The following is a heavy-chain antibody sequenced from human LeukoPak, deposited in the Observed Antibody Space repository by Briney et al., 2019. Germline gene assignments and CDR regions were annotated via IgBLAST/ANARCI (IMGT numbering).Heavy chain of an antibody. CDR2: ISDIGSI. V-gene: IGHV4-59*08. CDR1: GGSISSYY. J-gene: IGHJ4*02. Sequence: SETLSLTCTVSGGSISSYYWSWIRQPPGKGLEWIAYISDIGSINYNPSLKGRVTISLDTSKNQFSLKLGSVTAADTAVYYCAGHHPRNTVDFWGQGTLVTVSS. D-gene: IGHD2/OR15-2a*01. CDR3: AGHHPRNTVDF.